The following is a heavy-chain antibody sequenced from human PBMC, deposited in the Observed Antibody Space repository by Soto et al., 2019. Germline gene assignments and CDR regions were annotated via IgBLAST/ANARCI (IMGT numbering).Heavy chain of an antibody. CDR2: IYYSGST. Sequence: LSLTCTVSGGSISSSSYYWGWIRQPPGKGLEWIGSIYYSGSTYYNPSLKSRVTISVDTSKNQFSLKLSSVTAAGTAVYYCARRFSRLSGIAVAGTFDYWGQGTLVTVSS. J-gene: IGHJ4*02. V-gene: IGHV4-39*01. D-gene: IGHD6-19*01. CDR1: GGSISSSSYY. CDR3: ARRFSRLSGIAVAGTFDY.